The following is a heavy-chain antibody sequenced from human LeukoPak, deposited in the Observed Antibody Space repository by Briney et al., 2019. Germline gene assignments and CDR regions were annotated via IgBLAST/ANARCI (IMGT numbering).Heavy chain of an antibody. CDR1: GYTFTSYD. CDR3: ATPAYCGGDCYLDSDAFDI. V-gene: IGHV1-8*01. Sequence: ASVKVSCKASGYTFTSYDINWVRQATGQGLEWMGWMNPNSGNTGYAQKFQGRVTMTRNTSISTAYMELSSLRSEDTAVYYCATPAYCGGDCYLDSDAFDIWGQGTMVTVSS. J-gene: IGHJ3*02. CDR2: MNPNSGNT. D-gene: IGHD2-21*02.